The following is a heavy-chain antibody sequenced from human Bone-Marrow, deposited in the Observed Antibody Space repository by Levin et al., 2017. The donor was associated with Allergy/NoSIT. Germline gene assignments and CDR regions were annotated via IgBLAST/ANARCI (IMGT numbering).Heavy chain of an antibody. Sequence: SETLSLTCSVSGGSITTSDYYWGWIRQPPGKGLEWLGAIYYGGSTFYNPSLKSRVTITVDTSKNQFSMRLSSVTAADTAKYYCARREVVSLYFDLWGQGTLVTVSS. J-gene: IGHJ4*02. CDR1: GGSITTSDYY. CDR2: IYYGGST. V-gene: IGHV4-39*01. CDR3: ARREVVSLYFDL. D-gene: IGHD2-15*01.